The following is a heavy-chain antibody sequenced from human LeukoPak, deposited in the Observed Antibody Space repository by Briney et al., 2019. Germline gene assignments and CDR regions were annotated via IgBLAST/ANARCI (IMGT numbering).Heavy chain of an antibody. CDR1: GFTFGSYA. Sequence: PGGSLRLSCAASGFTFGSYAMHWVRQAPGKGLEWVAVISYDGSNKYYADSVKGRFTISRDNSKNTLYLQMNSLRAEDTAVYYCARTGYCSGGSCYISRVPGPMDVWGKGTTVTVSS. CDR2: ISYDGSNK. V-gene: IGHV3-30*04. CDR3: ARTGYCSGGSCYISRVPGPMDV. D-gene: IGHD2-15*01. J-gene: IGHJ6*03.